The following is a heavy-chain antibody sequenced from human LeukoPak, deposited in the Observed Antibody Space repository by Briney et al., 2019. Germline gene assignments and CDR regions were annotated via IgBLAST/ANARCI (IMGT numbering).Heavy chain of an antibody. J-gene: IGHJ3*01. V-gene: IGHV3-11*04. Sequence: PGGSLRLSCAASGFTFSDYYMTWIRQAPGKGLEWLSYISSTTGRIIYYADSGKGRFTISRDNTKNSLFLQMVSLRVEDTAVYYCARYYSDAFDVWGQGTVVTVSS. CDR3: ARYYSDAFDV. CDR2: ISSTTGRII. CDR1: GFTFSDYY. D-gene: IGHD3-10*01.